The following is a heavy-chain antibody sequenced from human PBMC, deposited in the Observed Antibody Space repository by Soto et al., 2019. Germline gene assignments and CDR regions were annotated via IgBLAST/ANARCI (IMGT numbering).Heavy chain of an antibody. CDR1: GYTFTSYY. Sequence: ASVKVSCKAAGYTFTSYYMHWVRQAPGQGLEWMGIINPSGGSTSYAQKFQGRVTMTRDTSTSTVYMELSSLRSEDTAVYYCARDMKRVKGAFDIWGQGTMVTVSS. J-gene: IGHJ3*02. D-gene: IGHD2-21*01. CDR2: INPSGGST. CDR3: ARDMKRVKGAFDI. V-gene: IGHV1-46*03.